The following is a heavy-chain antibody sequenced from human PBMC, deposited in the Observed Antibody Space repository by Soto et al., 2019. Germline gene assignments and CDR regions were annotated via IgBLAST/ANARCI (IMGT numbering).Heavy chain of an antibody. J-gene: IGHJ5*02. V-gene: IGHV1-3*01. CDR1: GYTFTSYA. CDR3: ATSYDSGFDP. CDR2: ISPKNGNT. Sequence: ASVKVSCKGSGYTFTSYAMHWVRQAPGQRLEWMGRISPKNGNTNYAQNFQDRVTMTADTSSSTAYMELRGLRSDDTAKYYCATSYDSGFDPWGQGTLVTVSS. D-gene: IGHD3-3*01.